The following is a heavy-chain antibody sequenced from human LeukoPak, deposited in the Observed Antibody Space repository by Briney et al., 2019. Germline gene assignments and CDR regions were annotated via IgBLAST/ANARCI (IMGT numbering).Heavy chain of an antibody. Sequence: GASVKVSCKASGYTFTGYYMHWVRQAPGQGLEWMGWINPNSGGTNYAQKFQGRVTMTRDTSISTAYMELSRLRSDDTAVYYCARDLTLTAATTPGYWGQGTLVTVSS. V-gene: IGHV1-2*02. CDR2: INPNSGGT. CDR3: ARDLTLTAATTPGY. D-gene: IGHD2-15*01. J-gene: IGHJ4*02. CDR1: GYTFTGYY.